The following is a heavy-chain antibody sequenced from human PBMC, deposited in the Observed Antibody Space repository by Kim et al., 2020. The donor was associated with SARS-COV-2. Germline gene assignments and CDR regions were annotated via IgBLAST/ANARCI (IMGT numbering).Heavy chain of an antibody. CDR1: GSISRGGYY. CDR2: IYYTGAT. J-gene: IGHJ4*02. Sequence: SETLSLTCTVSGSISRGGYYWTWIRQRPGEGLEWLGYIYYTGATYYDPSLRSRITISVDTSKNQFFLQLSAVDAADTAVYYCARTLFSSEGFDSWGQGTLVTVSS. CDR3: ARTLFSSEGFDS. D-gene: IGHD6-25*01. V-gene: IGHV4-31*03.